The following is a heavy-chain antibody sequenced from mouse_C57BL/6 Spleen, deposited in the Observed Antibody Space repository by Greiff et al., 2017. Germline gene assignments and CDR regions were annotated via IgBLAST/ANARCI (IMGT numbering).Heavy chain of an antibody. J-gene: IGHJ4*01. Sequence: VQGVESGPELVKPGASVKISCKASGYAFSSSWMNWVKQRPGKGLEWIGRIYPGDGDTNYNGKFKGKATLTADKSSSTAYMQLSSLTSEDSAVXFCARNDGYYAYAMDYWGQGTSVTVSS. CDR1: GYAFSSSW. CDR2: IYPGDGDT. D-gene: IGHD2-3*01. CDR3: ARNDGYYAYAMDY. V-gene: IGHV1-82*01.